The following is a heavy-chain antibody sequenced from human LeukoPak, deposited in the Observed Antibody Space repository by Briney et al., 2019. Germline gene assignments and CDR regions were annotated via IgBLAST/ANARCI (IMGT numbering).Heavy chain of an antibody. J-gene: IGHJ4*02. CDR2: IVIGSGNT. CDR1: GFTFTSSV. Sequence: SVKVSCKASGFTFTSSVVQWGRQARGQRLEWIGWIVIGSGNTNYAQKFQERVTITRDMSTSTAYMELSSLRFEDTAVYYCAADRAGSYLRFVYWGQGTPVTVSS. CDR3: AADRAGSYLRFVY. V-gene: IGHV1-58*01. D-gene: IGHD3-10*01.